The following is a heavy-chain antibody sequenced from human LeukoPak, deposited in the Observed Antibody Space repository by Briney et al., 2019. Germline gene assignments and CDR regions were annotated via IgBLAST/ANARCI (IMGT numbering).Heavy chain of an antibody. Sequence: GESLKISCKGSGYSFTSYWITWVRQMPGKGLGWMGRIDPSDSYSNYSPSFQGHVTISADKSISTAYLQWSSLKASDTAMYYCARSGSIVGATDYWGQGTLVTVSP. D-gene: IGHD1-26*01. CDR1: GYSFTSYW. V-gene: IGHV5-10-1*01. J-gene: IGHJ4*02. CDR2: IDPSDSYS. CDR3: ARSGSIVGATDY.